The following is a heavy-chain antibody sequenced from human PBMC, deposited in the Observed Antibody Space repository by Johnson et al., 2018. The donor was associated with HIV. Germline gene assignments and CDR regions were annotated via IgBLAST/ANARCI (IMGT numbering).Heavy chain of an antibody. CDR1: GFTFSSFG. CDR2: IWYDGSNR. J-gene: IGHJ3*02. CDR3: AKDQWSSSWTNDAFAM. Sequence: QMQLVESGGGVVQPGRSLRLSCAASGFTFSSFGMHWVRQAPGKGLEWVAVIWYDGSNRYYADSVKGRFTISRDNSRNTLYLHMNSLRVEDTAVYYCAKDQWSSSWTNDAFAMWGEGTMVTVSS. V-gene: IGHV3-33*06. D-gene: IGHD6-13*01.